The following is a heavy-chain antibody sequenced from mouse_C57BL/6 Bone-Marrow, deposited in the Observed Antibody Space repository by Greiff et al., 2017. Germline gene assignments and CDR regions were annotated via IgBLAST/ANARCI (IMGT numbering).Heavy chain of an antibody. CDR3: ASYGSRGYCDV. V-gene: IGHV7-3*01. Sequence: DVKLVESGGGLVQPGGSLSLSCAASGFTFTDYYMSWVRQPPGKALEWLGFLRNKANGYTTESSASVKGRFTISRDNSQSILYVQMNALRAEDSATYYCASYGSRGYCDVWGTGTTVTASS. CDR2: LRNKANGYTT. CDR1: GFTFTDYY. J-gene: IGHJ1*03. D-gene: IGHD1-1*01.